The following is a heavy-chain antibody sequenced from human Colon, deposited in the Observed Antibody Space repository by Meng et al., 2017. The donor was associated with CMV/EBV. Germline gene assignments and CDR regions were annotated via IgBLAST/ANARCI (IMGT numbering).Heavy chain of an antibody. CDR1: GYTFTSYE. D-gene: IGHD6-19*01. V-gene: IGHV1-8*01. CDR3: TRGQFFSDY. Sequence: QVQLVQSGAEVKRPGASVKISCKASGYTFTSYEITWVRQAPGQGLEWMGYMNPYNGNTGYVQKFQGRVTMTRDTSISTAYMELSSLRSDDTAVYYCTRGQFFSDYWGQGTLVTCYS. CDR2: MNPYNGNT. J-gene: IGHJ4*02.